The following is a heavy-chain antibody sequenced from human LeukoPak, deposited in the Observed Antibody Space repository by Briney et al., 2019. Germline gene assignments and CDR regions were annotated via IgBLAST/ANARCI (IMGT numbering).Heavy chain of an antibody. CDR1: GGSISTYY. J-gene: IGHJ4*02. V-gene: IGHV4-59*12. CDR2: IYYTGST. CDR3: ARDRSSGWYVVDY. D-gene: IGHD6-19*01. Sequence: KPSETLSLTCTVSGGSISTYYWSWIRQPPGKGLEWIGYIYYTGSTSYNPSLKSRVTMSIDTSKNQFSLKLSSVTAADTAVYYCARDRSSGWYVVDYWGKGTLVTVSS.